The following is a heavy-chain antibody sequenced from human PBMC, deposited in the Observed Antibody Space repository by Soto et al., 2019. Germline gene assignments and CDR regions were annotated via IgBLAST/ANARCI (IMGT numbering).Heavy chain of an antibody. CDR3: ARDVSAAAFLLMDV. CDR2: IYSGGST. D-gene: IGHD6-13*01. CDR1: GFTVSSNY. J-gene: IGHJ6*03. V-gene: IGHV3-66*01. Sequence: GGSLRLSCAASGFTVSSNYMSWVRQAPGKGLEWVSVIYSGGSTYYADSVKGRFTISRDNSKNTLYLQMNSLRAEDTAVYYCARDVSAAAFLLMDVWGKGTTVTVSS.